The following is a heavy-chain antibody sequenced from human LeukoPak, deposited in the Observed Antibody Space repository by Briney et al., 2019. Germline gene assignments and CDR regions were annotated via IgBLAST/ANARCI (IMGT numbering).Heavy chain of an antibody. CDR2: ISVSDDST. J-gene: IGHJ5*02. CDR1: GFTFSSYE. V-gene: IGHV3-23*01. Sequence: QPGGSLRLSCAASGFTFSSYEMNWVRQAPGKGLEWVSGISVSDDSTYYADSVKGRFTMSRDNSNNMLYLQMNSLRAEETAVYYCAKDRFCSSTNCPYDQWGQGTLVTVSS. CDR3: AKDRFCSSTNCPYDQ. D-gene: IGHD2-2*01.